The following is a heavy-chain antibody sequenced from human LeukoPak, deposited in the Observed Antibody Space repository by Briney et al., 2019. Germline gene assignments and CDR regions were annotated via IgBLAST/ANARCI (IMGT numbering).Heavy chain of an antibody. CDR2: IYYDGKNK. D-gene: IGHD6-19*01. CDR1: GFSFSKYA. CDR3: AKDRTVAGTDARYYFDY. Sequence: GGSLRLSCAASGFSFSKYAMHWVRQTPGKGLEWVAVIYYDGKNKYYADSVKGRFTISRDNSKNTLFLQMNSLRADDTGVYYCAKDRTVAGTDARYYFDYWGQGNLVTVSA. V-gene: IGHV3-33*06. J-gene: IGHJ4*02.